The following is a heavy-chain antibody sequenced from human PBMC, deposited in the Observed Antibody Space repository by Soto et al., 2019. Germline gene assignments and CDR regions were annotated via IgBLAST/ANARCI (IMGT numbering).Heavy chain of an antibody. D-gene: IGHD1-1*01. V-gene: IGHV3-74*01. J-gene: IGHJ4*02. CDR1: GFAFGSYW. CDR2: ISQDGAIA. Sequence: VQLVESGGGLVQPGGSLRLSCAASGFAFGSYWMHWVRQAPGKGLVWVSRISQDGAIATQADSVKGRFTISRDNAKNTLFLQMNSIRADDTAVYYYLRDQRHWNEFADQWGQGTQVTVSS. CDR3: LRDQRHWNEFADQ.